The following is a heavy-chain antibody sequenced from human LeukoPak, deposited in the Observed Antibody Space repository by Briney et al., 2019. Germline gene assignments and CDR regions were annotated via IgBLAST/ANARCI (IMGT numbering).Heavy chain of an antibody. Sequence: GGSLRLSCAASGFTFSSYSMNWVRQDPGKGLEWVSYISSSTNTINYADSVKGRFTISRDNAKNSLFLQMNSLRDEDTAVYYCARGGYGANDDAFDIWGQGTMVTVSS. D-gene: IGHD4-23*01. J-gene: IGHJ3*02. V-gene: IGHV3-48*02. CDR3: ARGGYGANDDAFDI. CDR1: GFTFSSYS. CDR2: ISSSTNTI.